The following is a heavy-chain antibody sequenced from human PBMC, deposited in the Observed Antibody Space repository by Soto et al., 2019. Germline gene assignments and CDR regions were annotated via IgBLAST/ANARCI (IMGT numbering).Heavy chain of an antibody. D-gene: IGHD1-26*01. J-gene: IGHJ6*02. CDR2: ISSGSSDT. CDR3: ATYSGNYERYGVYYGMDV. Sequence: PGGSLRLSCEASGFTFSRVCMNWVRQVPGKGLEWVASISSGSSDTWYAYSVKGRFIISRDNAQNSLFLQMNSLRAEDTAVYYCATYSGNYERYGVYYGMDVWGQGTTVTVSS. CDR1: GFTFSRVC. V-gene: IGHV3-21*04.